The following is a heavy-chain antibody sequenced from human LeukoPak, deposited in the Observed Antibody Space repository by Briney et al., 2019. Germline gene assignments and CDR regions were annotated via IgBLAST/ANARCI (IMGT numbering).Heavy chain of an antibody. V-gene: IGHV3-30*02. J-gene: IGHJ4*02. CDR2: IRYDGSNK. D-gene: IGHD3-22*01. CDR1: GFTFSSYG. CDR3: AKGQGYYDSSGYYEDY. Sequence: QSGGSLRLSCAASGFTFSSYGMHWVRQAPGKGLEWVAFIRYDGSNKYYADSVKGRFTISRDNSKNTLYLQMNSLRAEDTAVYYCAKGQGYYDSSGYYEDYWGKGTLVTVSS.